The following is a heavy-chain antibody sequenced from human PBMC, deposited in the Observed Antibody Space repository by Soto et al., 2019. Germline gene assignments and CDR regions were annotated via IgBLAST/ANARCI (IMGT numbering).Heavy chain of an antibody. CDR3: AGNSYAYDYYSMDV. Sequence: EVQLVESGGGLVKPGGSLRLSCAASGFTFSNAWMNWVRQAPGKGQEWVGRIRSKTEGATTDYAAPVKGRFTISRDDSKNTLYVQMNSLKAEDTAVYYCAGNSYAYDYYSMDVWGQGTTVTVSS. V-gene: IGHV3-15*07. CDR2: IRSKTEGATT. D-gene: IGHD1-7*01. CDR1: GFTFSNAW. J-gene: IGHJ6*03.